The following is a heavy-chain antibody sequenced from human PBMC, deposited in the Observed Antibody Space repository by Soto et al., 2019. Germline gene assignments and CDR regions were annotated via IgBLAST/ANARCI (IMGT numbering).Heavy chain of an antibody. CDR3: ARDRYSYGYDTGRYFDY. Sequence: GGSLRLSCAASGFTFSSYSMNWVRQAPGKGLEWVSYISSSSSTIYYADSVKGRFTISRDNAKNSLYLQMNSLRDEDTAVYYCARDRYSYGYDTGRYFDYWGQGTLVTVSS. CDR1: GFTFSSYS. V-gene: IGHV3-48*02. CDR2: ISSSSSTI. D-gene: IGHD5-18*01. J-gene: IGHJ4*02.